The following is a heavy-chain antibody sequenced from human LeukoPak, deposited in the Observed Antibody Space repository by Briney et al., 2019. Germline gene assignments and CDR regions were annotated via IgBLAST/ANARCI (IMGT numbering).Heavy chain of an antibody. D-gene: IGHD6-13*01. Sequence: VSVEVSYKPSGYTFTRYYMLWVRQAPGHRLEWRGGINPNSGGTNYAQKFHLRVTMTTDTSISPAYLQLSRLRSDDPGHCHYVKELSRIPAAGLPQADLHLDYWGQGTLVTLS. CDR2: INPNSGGT. CDR3: VKELSRIPAAGLPQADLHLDY. V-gene: IGHV1-2*02. CDR1: GYTFTRYY. J-gene: IGHJ4*02.